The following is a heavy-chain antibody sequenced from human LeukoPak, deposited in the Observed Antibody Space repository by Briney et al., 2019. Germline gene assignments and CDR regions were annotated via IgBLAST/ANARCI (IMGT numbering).Heavy chain of an antibody. V-gene: IGHV3-15*01. J-gene: IGHJ6*03. CDR1: GFTFSNAW. Sequence: KTGGSLRLSCAASGFTFSNAWMSWVRQAPGKGLEWVGRIKSKTDGGTTDYAAPVKGRFTISRDDSKNTLYLQMNSLKTEDTAVYYCTTLEGLWYYYYYMDVWGKGTTVTVSS. CDR2: IKSKTDGGTT. CDR3: TTLEGLWYYYYYMDV. D-gene: IGHD1-1*01.